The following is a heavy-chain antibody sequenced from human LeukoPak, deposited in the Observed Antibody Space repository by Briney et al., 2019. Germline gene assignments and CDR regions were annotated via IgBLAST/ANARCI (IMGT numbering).Heavy chain of an antibody. CDR2: TGSTGVST. V-gene: IGHV3-23*01. CDR1: GFTFSSYA. J-gene: IGHJ4*02. CDR3: AKDPGVVPAHYFDY. Sequence: GGSLRLSCAASGFTFSSYAMNWVRQAPGKGLEWVSGTGSTGVSTFYADSVKGRFTVSRDNSKNTLSLQMNGLRAEDTAVYYCAKDPGVVPAHYFDYWGQGTLVTVSS. D-gene: IGHD2-2*01.